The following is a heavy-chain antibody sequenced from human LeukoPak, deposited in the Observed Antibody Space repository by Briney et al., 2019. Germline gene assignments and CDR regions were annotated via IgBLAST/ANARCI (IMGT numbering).Heavy chain of an antibody. Sequence: GGSLRLSCAASGFSFSSYAMSWVCQAPGKGLEWVSSISGNGDSTYYADSVKGRFTISRDKSKNTLYLQMNSLRAEDTAIYYCAKCPLFYDSRGYEYWGQGTLVTVSS. CDR1: GFSFSSYA. D-gene: IGHD3-22*01. J-gene: IGHJ4*02. CDR2: ISGNGDST. V-gene: IGHV3-23*01. CDR3: AKCPLFYDSRGYEY.